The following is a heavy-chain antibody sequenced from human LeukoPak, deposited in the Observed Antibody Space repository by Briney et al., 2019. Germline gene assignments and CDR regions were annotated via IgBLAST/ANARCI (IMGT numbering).Heavy chain of an antibody. J-gene: IGHJ3*02. CDR1: GFTLSSYE. Sequence: GGSLRLSCTASGFTLSSYEMNWVRQAPGKGLTWISYISTSGSITDYADSVKGRFTISRDNAQNSLYLQMNSLRAEDTAIYYCARDLSCGGDCYSNDAFDIWGQGTMVTVSS. V-gene: IGHV3-48*03. CDR2: ISTSGSIT. D-gene: IGHD2-21*02. CDR3: ARDLSCGGDCYSNDAFDI.